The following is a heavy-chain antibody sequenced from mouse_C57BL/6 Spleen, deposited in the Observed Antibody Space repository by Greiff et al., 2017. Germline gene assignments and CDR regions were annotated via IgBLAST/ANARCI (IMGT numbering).Heavy chain of an antibody. Sequence: EVKVVESGGGLVKPGGSLKLSCAASGFTFSSYTMTWVRQTTEKRREGVATISGGGGNTYYPASVKGRFPISRDNAKNTLYLQMSSLRSEDTALYYCARHRDINWYFDVWGTGTTVTVSS. CDR1: GFTFSSYT. V-gene: IGHV5-9*01. J-gene: IGHJ1*03. D-gene: IGHD3-3*01. CDR2: ISGGGGNT. CDR3: ARHRDINWYFDV.